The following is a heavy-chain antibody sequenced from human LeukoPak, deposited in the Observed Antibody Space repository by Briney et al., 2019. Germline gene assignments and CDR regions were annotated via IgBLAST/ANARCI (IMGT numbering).Heavy chain of an antibody. CDR1: GFTFISYD. D-gene: IGHD3-16*01. CDR3: SRGRLFGDY. V-gene: IGHV3-48*03. CDR2: ISGSGGSI. J-gene: IGHJ4*02. Sequence: GGSLRLSCAASGFTFISYDMNLVRQAPGKGLEWVSYISGSGGSIYYTDSVKGRFTISRDNAKNSLFLQMNSLRAEDTAVYYCSRGRLFGDYWGQGALVTVSS.